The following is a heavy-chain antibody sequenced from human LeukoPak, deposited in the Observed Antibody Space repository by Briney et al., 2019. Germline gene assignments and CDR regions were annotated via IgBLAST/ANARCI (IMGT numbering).Heavy chain of an antibody. D-gene: IGHD1-14*01. Sequence: SVTLSFTGTVSLDSTNSNFWIWVRQAPGKGLKGIRELNRSGSPNYNPFLESRVIIRIDRFSNQYALELTLMTAADTAVYYWAREILGGFNPGAYWGQGTLVTVS. CDR1: LDSTNSNF. J-gene: IGHJ4*02. CDR2: LNRSGSP. V-gene: IGHV4-4*02. CDR3: AREILGGFNPGAY.